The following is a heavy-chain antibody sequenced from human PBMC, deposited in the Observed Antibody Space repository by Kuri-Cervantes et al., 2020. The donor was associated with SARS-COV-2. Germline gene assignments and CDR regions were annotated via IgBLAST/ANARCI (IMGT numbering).Heavy chain of an antibody. J-gene: IGHJ6*02. D-gene: IGHD6-13*01. CDR1: GYTFTSYY. CDR2: INPSGGNT. Sequence: ASVKVSCKASGYTFTSYYMHWVRQAPGQGLEWMGIINPSGGNTSYAQKFQGRVTMTRDTSTSTVYMELSSLRSEDTAVYYCARSRPKYSSSWYYYGMDVWGQGTTVTVSS. CDR3: ARSRPKYSSSWYYYGMDV. V-gene: IGHV1-46*01.